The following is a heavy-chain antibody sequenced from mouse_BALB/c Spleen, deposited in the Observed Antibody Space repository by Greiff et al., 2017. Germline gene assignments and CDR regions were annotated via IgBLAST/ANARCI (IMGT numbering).Heavy chain of an antibody. D-gene: IGHD1-1*01. CDR1: GYTFTSYY. CDR2: IYPGNVNT. CDR3: AREGDYGSSYDWFAY. J-gene: IGHJ3*01. Sequence: QVHVKQSGPELVKPGASVRISCKASGYTFTSYYIHWVKQRPGQGLEWIGWIYPGNVNTKYNEKFKGKATLTADKSSSTAYMQLSSLTSEDSAVYFCAREGDYGSSYDWFAYWGQGTLVTVSA. V-gene: IGHV1S56*01.